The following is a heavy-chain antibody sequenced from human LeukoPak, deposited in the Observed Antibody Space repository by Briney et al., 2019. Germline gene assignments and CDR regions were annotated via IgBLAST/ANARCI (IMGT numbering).Heavy chain of an antibody. D-gene: IGHD6-25*01. CDR3: ARERGPYYFDY. J-gene: IGHJ4*02. CDR1: GFTFNTYW. Sequence: GGSLRLSCVASGFTFNTYWIHWVRQGPGKGLVWVSLISADGTTTTYADSVQGRFTVSRDNAKNTLYLQMNSLRAEDAAVYYCARERGPYYFDYWGQGTLVTVSS. V-gene: IGHV3-74*01. CDR2: ISADGTTT.